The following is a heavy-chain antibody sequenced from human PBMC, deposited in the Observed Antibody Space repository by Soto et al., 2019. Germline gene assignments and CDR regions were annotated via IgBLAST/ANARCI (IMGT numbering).Heavy chain of an antibody. Sequence: QVQLVQSGAEVKKPGSSVKVSCKASGGTFSSYAISWVRQAPGQGLEWMGGIIPIFGTANYAQKFQGRVTLTADESTSTAYRELSSLRSEDTAVYYCASPSYGLNTFDYWGQGTLVTVSS. V-gene: IGHV1-69*01. CDR1: GGTFSSYA. CDR3: ASPSYGLNTFDY. D-gene: IGHD5-18*01. J-gene: IGHJ4*02. CDR2: IIPIFGTA.